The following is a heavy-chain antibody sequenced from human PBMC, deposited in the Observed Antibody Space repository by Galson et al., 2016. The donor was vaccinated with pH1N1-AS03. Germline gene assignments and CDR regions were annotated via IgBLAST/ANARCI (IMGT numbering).Heavy chain of an antibody. CDR2: INHSGST. V-gene: IGHV4-39*02. D-gene: IGHD7-27*01. CDR3: ARTANWGFAGRQNWFDS. J-gene: IGHJ5*01. Sequence: TLSLTCTVSGGSISNSNYYWGWIRQPPGKGLEWIGEINHSGSTNYNPSLKSRVTMSVDMAKNLISLNMTSVTAADTAVYYCARTANWGFAGRQNWFDSRGQGTPVTVSS. CDR1: GGSISNSNYY.